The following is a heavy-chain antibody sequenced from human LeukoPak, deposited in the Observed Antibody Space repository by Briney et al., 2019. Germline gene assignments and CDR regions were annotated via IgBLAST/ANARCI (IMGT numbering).Heavy chain of an antibody. J-gene: IGHJ4*02. CDR2: INQDGSHE. D-gene: IGHD3-9*01. Sequence: PGGSLRLSCAVSGFTFSSYWMSWVRQAPGKGLEWVGNINQDGSHENYVDSVKGRFTISRDNAKNSLYLQMNSLRAEDTAVYYCARGRGTGLLRYFDWFTRDGGLGDYWGQGTLVTVSS. V-gene: IGHV3-7*01. CDR3: ARGRGTGLLRYFDWFTRDGGLGDY. CDR1: GFTFSSYW.